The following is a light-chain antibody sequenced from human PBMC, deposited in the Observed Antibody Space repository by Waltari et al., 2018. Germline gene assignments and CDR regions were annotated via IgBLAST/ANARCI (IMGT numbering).Light chain of an antibody. CDR3: QVWEGSSDHYV. CDR2: DDS. V-gene: IGLV3-21*03. J-gene: IGLJ1*01. CDR1: NTGGKT. Sequence: SYVLTQPASVSVAPGKTARIPREGHNTGGKTVHWYPLRPGQAPVLGVHDDSDRPSGIPERFSGSNSGNTATLTISGVEVGDEGDYYCQVWEGSSDHYVFGTGTAVSV.